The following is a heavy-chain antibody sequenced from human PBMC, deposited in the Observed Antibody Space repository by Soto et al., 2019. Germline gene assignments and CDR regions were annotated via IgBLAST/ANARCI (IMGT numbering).Heavy chain of an antibody. CDR2: ISGSGSST. V-gene: IGHV3-23*01. D-gene: IGHD7-27*01. J-gene: IGHJ4*02. CDR3: AKAWGIDY. CDR1: GFTFSSYT. Sequence: GGSLRLSCAASGFTFSSYTMSWVRQAPGKGLEWVSTISGSGSSTYSADSVKGRFTISRDNSKNTLYLQMNSLRVEDTAIYYCAKAWGIDYWGQGTMVTVS.